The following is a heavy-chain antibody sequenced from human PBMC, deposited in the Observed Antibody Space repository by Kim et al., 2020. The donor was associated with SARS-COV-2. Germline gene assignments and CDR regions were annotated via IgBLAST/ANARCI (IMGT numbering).Heavy chain of an antibody. CDR3: ARLVLLGIFGGAFDI. D-gene: IGHD7-27*01. Sequence: PSLKTRVTISVDRSKNQFSLKLSSVTAADTAVYYCARLVLLGIFGGAFDIWGQGTMVTVSS. J-gene: IGHJ3*02. V-gene: IGHV4-30-2*01.